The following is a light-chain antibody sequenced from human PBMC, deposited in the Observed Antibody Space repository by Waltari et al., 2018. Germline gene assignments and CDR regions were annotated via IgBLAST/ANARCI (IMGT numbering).Light chain of an antibody. V-gene: IGKV3-20*01. J-gene: IGKJ1*01. Sequence: EIVLTQSPGSLSSSPGERVTLSCRASQSVSRSLAWYQQKPGQAPRLLSFGASNRATGIPDRFSGSGSGTDFSLTISRLEPEDFAVYYCQHYVSLPATFGQGTKVEIK. CDR2: GAS. CDR1: QSVSRS. CDR3: QHYVSLPAT.